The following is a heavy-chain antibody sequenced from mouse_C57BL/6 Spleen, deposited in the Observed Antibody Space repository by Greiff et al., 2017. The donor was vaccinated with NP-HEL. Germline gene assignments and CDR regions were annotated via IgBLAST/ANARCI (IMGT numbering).Heavy chain of an antibody. D-gene: IGHD2-3*01. V-gene: IGHV5-17*01. Sequence: EVKLMESGGGLVKPGGSLKLSCAASGFTFSDYGMHWVRQAPEKGLEWVAYLSSGSSTIYYADTVKGRFTISRDNAKNTLFLQMTSLRSEDTAMYYCARDGYYAMDYWGQGTSVTVSS. CDR2: LSSGSSTI. CDR1: GFTFSDYG. CDR3: ARDGYYAMDY. J-gene: IGHJ4*01.